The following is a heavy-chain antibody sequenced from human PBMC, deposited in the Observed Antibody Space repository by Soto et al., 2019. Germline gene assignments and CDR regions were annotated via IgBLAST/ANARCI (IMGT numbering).Heavy chain of an antibody. V-gene: IGHV4-4*02. D-gene: IGHD2-8*02. CDR2: IHHGGGP. CDR3: ARLVPRYMDV. Sequence: SETLSLTCAVSGGSISTGTCWSWVRQPPGKGVEWIGQIHHGGGPAYYPSLESRITISVEESENQITMKMSSVTTADPAVYYCARLVPRYMDVWGKGTTVTVSS. J-gene: IGHJ6*03. CDR1: GGSISTGTC.